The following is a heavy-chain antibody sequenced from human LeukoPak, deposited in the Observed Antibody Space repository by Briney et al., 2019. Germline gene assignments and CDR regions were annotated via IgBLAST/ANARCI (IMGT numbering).Heavy chain of an antibody. CDR2: IYYSGST. CDR3: ARGPPNYHDNYGSLDY. J-gene: IGHJ4*02. CDR1: GGSISSGGYY. D-gene: IGHD3-22*01. V-gene: IGHV4-31*03. Sequence: PSETLSLTCTVSGGSISSGGYYWSWIRQHPGKGLEWIGYIYYSGSTYYNPSLKSRVTISVDTSKNQFSLKLSSVVAADTAVYYCARGPPNYHDNYGSLDYWGQGTLVTVSS.